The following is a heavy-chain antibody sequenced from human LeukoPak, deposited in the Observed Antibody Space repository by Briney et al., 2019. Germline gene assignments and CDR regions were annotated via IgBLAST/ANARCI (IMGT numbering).Heavy chain of an antibody. CDR2: INAGNGNT. CDR1: GYTFTSYA. D-gene: IGHD5-18*01. V-gene: IGHV1-3*01. CDR3: ASPDRAMVTFDYYYYGMDV. Sequence: ASVKVSCKASGYTFTSYAMHWVRQAPGQRLEWMGWINAGNGNTKYSQKFQGRVTITRDTSASTAYMELSSLRSEDTAVYYCASPDRAMVTFDYYYYGMDVWGQGTTVTVSS. J-gene: IGHJ6*02.